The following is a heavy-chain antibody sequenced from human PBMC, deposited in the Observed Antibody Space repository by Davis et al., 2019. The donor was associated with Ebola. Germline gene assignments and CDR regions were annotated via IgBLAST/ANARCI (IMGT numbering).Heavy chain of an antibody. CDR1: GFTFSTYS. CDR2: ISSDSDYI. Sequence: GGSLRLSCAASGFTFSTYSMSWVRQAPGKGLEWVSSISSDSDYIYYADSAKGRFTISRDNAKNSLYLQMNSLRVEDTAVYYCAKDKGDVVVMVPANLFDPWGQGTLVIVSS. CDR3: AKDKGDVVVMVPANLFDP. D-gene: IGHD2-15*01. J-gene: IGHJ5*02. V-gene: IGHV3-21*01.